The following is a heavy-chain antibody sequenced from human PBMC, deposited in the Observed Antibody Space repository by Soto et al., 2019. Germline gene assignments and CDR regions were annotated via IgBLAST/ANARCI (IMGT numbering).Heavy chain of an antibody. CDR2: IGAVGGDI. CDR1: GFTFRTYN. V-gene: IGHV3-21*01. CDR3: VRPYSVADNWYFDL. Sequence: GGSLRLSCAASGFTFRTYNMNWVRQAPGKGLEWVSSIGAVGGDIFYADSVKGRFTISRDNTKDLLFLQMSSLRAEDTAVYFCVRPYSVADNWYFDLWGRGTLVTVSS. D-gene: IGHD6-19*01. J-gene: IGHJ2*01.